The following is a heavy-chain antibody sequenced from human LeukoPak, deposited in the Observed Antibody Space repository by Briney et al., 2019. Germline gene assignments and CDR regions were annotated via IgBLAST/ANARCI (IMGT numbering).Heavy chain of an antibody. Sequence: GGSLGLSCAASGFTFSSYPMSWVRQAPGKGLEWVPAISGSGGSTYYADSVKGRFTISRDNSKNTLYLQMNSLRAEDTAVYYCAKDLFRDYYDSSGYGDYWGQGTLVTVSS. CDR2: ISGSGGST. J-gene: IGHJ4*02. CDR3: AKDLFRDYYDSSGYGDY. V-gene: IGHV3-23*01. CDR1: GFTFSSYP. D-gene: IGHD3-22*01.